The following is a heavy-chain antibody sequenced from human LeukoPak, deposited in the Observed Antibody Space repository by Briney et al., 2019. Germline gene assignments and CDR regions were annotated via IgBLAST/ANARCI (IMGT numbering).Heavy chain of an antibody. CDR2: INGRGDDT. CDR1: SGFA. D-gene: IGHD6-19*01. CDR3: AKGHRSSSSFFNS. J-gene: IGHJ5*02. V-gene: IGHV3-23*01. Sequence: GGSLRLSCAAFSGFAMSWVRQAPGKGLEWVSAINGRGDDTYYPDSVKGRFTISRDNSNNTLYLQMNSLRAEDTAVYYCAKGHRSSSSFFNSWGQGILVTASS.